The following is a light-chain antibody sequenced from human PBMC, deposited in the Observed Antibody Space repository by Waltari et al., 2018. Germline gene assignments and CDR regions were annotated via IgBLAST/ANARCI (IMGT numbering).Light chain of an antibody. J-gene: IGKJ4*01. V-gene: IGKV1-5*03. CDR1: QSISKW. CDR3: QQYNSYSLLT. CDR2: EAS. Sequence: DIRMNQSPSTLSASAGARVIISCRASQSISKWLAWYQQKPGKAPKLLIYEASTLQSGVPSRFSGTGSGTDFTLTISSLQPDDFATYYCQQYNSYSLLTFGGGTKVEIK.